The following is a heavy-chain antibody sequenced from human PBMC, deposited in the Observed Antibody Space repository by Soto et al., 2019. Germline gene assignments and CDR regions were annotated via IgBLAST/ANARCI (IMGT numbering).Heavy chain of an antibody. CDR2: INPSGGST. V-gene: IGHV1-46*01. CDR1: GYTFTSYY. CDR3: ATIFGVVISFDY. J-gene: IGHJ4*02. D-gene: IGHD3-3*01. Sequence: GASVKVSCKASGYTFTSYYMHWVRQAPGQGLEWMGIINPSGGSTSYAQKFQGRVTMTRDTSTNTAYMELSSLRSEDTAVYYCATIFGVVISFDYWGQGTLVTVS.